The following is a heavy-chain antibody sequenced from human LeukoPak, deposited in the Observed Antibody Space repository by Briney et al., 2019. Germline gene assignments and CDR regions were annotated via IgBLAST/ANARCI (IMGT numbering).Heavy chain of an antibody. CDR1: GYSFTSYW. D-gene: IGHD4-11*01. CDR3: ARLDDYSNVGSRYYYYGMDV. Sequence: GESLKISCKGSGYSFTSYWIGWVRQMPGKGLEWMGIIYPGDSDTRYSPSFQGQVTISADKSISTAYLQWSSLKASDTATYYCARLDDYSNVGSRYYYYGMDVWGQGTTVTVSS. J-gene: IGHJ6*02. V-gene: IGHV5-51*01. CDR2: IYPGDSDT.